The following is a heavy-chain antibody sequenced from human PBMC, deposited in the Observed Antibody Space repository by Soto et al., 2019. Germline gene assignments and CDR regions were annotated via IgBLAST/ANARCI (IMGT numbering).Heavy chain of an antibody. V-gene: IGHV1-18*01. CDR1: GYTFTTYG. CDR2: ISGANGHT. Sequence: QVQVVQSGAEVKKPGASVKVSCKTSGYTFTTYGIGWVRQAPGQGLEWMGWISGANGHTNYARNVQGRVTVTTDTSPSTAYIALPGLRSDDTAVYYWAREVAGAWGESDYWGQGPLVTVSS. CDR3: AREVAGAWGESDY. J-gene: IGHJ4*02. D-gene: IGHD6-13*01.